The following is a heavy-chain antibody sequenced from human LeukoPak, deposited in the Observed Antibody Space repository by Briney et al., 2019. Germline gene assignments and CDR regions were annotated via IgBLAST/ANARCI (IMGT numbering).Heavy chain of an antibody. CDR1: GYTFTGYY. J-gene: IGHJ4*02. V-gene: IGHV1-2*02. D-gene: IGHD2-2*01. Sequence: ASVKVSCKASGYTFTGYYMHWVRQAPGQGLEWMGWINPKSGGTNYAQKFQGRVTMTRDTSISTAYMELSRLRSDDTAVYYCARGHCSSTSCYESLVALGNWGQGTLVTVSS. CDR2: INPKSGGT. CDR3: ARGHCSSTSCYESLVALGN.